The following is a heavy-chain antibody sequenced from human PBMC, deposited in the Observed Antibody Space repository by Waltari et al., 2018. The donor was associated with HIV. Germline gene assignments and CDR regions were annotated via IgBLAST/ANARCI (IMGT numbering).Heavy chain of an antibody. Sequence: VRVVDSGAGGLRPGWFLRLPCPASGLIFRNFAIPLVRQAAGEVLGWLAFNQDDGANQLYLESVKTRFTISRDNSRKTLILQLSGLRADDTAIYFGAKDIKPRGIDPSFLDYWGQGTLVTVSS. D-gene: IGHD3-10*01. CDR3: AKDIKPRGIDPSFLDY. V-gene: IGHV3-30*02. CDR2: NQDDGANQ. CDR1: GLIFRNFA. J-gene: IGHJ4*02.